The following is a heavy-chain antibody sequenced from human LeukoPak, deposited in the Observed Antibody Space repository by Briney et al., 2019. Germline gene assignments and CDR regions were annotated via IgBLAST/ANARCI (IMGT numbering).Heavy chain of an antibody. V-gene: IGHV3-21*01. Sequence: GGSLRLSCAASGFTFGRHSLNWVRQAPGKGLEWVSPISGAGRYIFYADSVKGRSTISRDNAKNSVYLQMNSLRAEDTAVYYCARDEADYYDSSGFFFDAFDIWGQGTGVTVSS. CDR2: ISGAGRYI. CDR3: ARDEADYYDSSGFFFDAFDI. CDR1: GFTFGRHS. D-gene: IGHD3-22*01. J-gene: IGHJ3*02.